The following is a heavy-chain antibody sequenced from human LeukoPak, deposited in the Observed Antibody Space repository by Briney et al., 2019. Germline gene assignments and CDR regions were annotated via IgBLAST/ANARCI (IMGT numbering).Heavy chain of an antibody. V-gene: IGHV1-24*01. CDR1: GYTLTELS. J-gene: IGHJ6*03. CDR3: AVGGIAAAGLYYYYMDV. D-gene: IGHD6-13*01. CDR2: FDPEDGET. Sequence: ASVKVSFKVSGYTLTELSMHWVRQAPGKGRDWMGGFDPEDGETIYAQKLQGRVTMTEDTSTDTAYMELSSLRSEATAVYYCAVGGIAAAGLYYYYMDVWGKGPTVPVSS.